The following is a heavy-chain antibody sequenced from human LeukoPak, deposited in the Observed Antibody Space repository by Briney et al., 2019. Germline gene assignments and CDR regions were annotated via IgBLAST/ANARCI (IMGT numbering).Heavy chain of an antibody. CDR2: ISGSGGRT. CDR1: GFTFSSYA. CDR3: AKDPTADYGSGSYSYFFDY. J-gene: IGHJ4*02. V-gene: IGHV3-23*01. D-gene: IGHD3-10*01. Sequence: GGSLRLSCAASGFTFSSYAMSWVRQAPGKGLEGVAAISGSGGRTDYAGSVKGRFTISRDSSKNALYLQVNSQPAEDTAVCYFAKDPTADYGSGSYSYFFDYWGQGTLVTVSS.